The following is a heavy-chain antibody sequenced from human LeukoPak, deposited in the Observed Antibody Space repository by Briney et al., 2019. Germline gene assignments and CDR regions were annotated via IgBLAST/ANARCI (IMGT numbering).Heavy chain of an antibody. D-gene: IGHD3-22*01. CDR2: ISAYNGNT. V-gene: IGHV1-18*01. CDR1: GYTFTSYG. Sequence: ASVKVSCKASGYTFTSYGISWVRQAPGQGLEWMGWISAYNGNTNYAQKLQGRVTMTTDTSTSTAYMELRSLRSDDTAVYYCARRYYDSSGYLSNGAFDSWGQGTLVTVSS. CDR3: ARRYYDSSGYLSNGAFDS. J-gene: IGHJ4*02.